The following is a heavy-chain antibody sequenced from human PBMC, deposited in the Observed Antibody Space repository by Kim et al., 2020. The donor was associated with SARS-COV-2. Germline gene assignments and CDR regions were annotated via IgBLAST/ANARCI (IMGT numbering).Heavy chain of an antibody. V-gene: IGHV3-48*03. D-gene: IGHD4-17*01. CDR1: GFTFSSYE. CDR3: ARVGLGSVDYDY. J-gene: IGHJ4*02. CDR2: ISSSGSTI. Sequence: GGSLRLSCAASGFTFSSYEMNWVRQAPGKGLEWVSYISSSGSTIYYADSVKGRFTISRDNAKNSLYLQMNSLRAEDTAVYYYARVGLGSVDYDYWGQGTLVTVSS.